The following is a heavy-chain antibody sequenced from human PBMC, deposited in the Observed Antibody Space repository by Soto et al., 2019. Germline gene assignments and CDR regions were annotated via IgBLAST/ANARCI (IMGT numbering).Heavy chain of an antibody. CDR3: AKDNPSIAAPAAHYYYGMDV. Sequence: EVQLLESGGGLVQPGGSLRLSCAASGFTFSSYAMSWVRQAPGKGLEWVSAISGSGGSTYYADSVKGRFTISRDNSKNTLYLQMNSLRAEDTAVYYCAKDNPSIAAPAAHYYYGMDVWGQGTTVTVSS. CDR1: GFTFSSYA. D-gene: IGHD6-6*01. J-gene: IGHJ6*02. V-gene: IGHV3-23*01. CDR2: ISGSGGST.